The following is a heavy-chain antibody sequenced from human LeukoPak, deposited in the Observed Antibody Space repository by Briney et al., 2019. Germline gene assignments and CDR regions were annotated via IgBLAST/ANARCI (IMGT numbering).Heavy chain of an antibody. CDR2: IYHSGST. J-gene: IGHJ4*02. V-gene: IGHV4-38-2*02. Sequence: SETLSLTCTVSGYSISSGYYWGWIRQPPGKGLEWIGSIYHSGSTYYNPSLKSRVTISVDTSKNQFSLKLSSVIAADTAVYYCARVGYYYGAGSHFKALDSWGQGTLVIVSS. D-gene: IGHD3-10*01. CDR3: ARVGYYYGAGSHFKALDS. CDR1: GYSISSGYY.